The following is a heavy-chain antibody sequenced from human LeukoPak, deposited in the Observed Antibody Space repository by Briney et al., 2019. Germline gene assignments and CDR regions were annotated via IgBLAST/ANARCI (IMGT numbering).Heavy chain of an antibody. CDR3: ARSESFIAARQGNYYGMDV. Sequence: SETLSLTCTVSGGSISSSSYSWGWIRQPPGKGLEWIGSIYYSGSTYYNPSLKSRVTISVDTSKNQFSLKLSSVTAADTAVYYCARSESFIAARQGNYYGMDVWGQGTTVTVSS. J-gene: IGHJ6*02. CDR1: GGSISSSSYS. V-gene: IGHV4-39*01. D-gene: IGHD6-6*01. CDR2: IYYSGST.